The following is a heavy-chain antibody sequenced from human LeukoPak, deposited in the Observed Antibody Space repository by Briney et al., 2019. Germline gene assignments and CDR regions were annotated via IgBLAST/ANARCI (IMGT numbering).Heavy chain of an antibody. V-gene: IGHV1-2*02. J-gene: IGHJ4*02. Sequence: GASVKGSCKASGYTFTGYYMHWVRQAPGQGLEWMGWINPNSGGTNYAQKFQGRVTMTRDTSISTAYMDLSSLRSDDTAVYYCARDFDYGDHDINDYWGQGTLVTVSS. D-gene: IGHD4-17*01. CDR2: INPNSGGT. CDR3: ARDFDYGDHDINDY. CDR1: GYTFTGYY.